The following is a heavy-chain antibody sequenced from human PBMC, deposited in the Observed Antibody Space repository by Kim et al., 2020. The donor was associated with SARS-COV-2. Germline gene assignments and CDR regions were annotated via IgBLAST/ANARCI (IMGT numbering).Heavy chain of an antibody. J-gene: IGHJ4*02. Sequence: AVTVKSRITINPDTTKNQFSLQLNSVTPEDTAVYYCARSGSGWRGHYFDYWGQGTLVTVSS. D-gene: IGHD6-19*01. V-gene: IGHV6-1*01. CDR3: ARSGSGWRGHYFDY.